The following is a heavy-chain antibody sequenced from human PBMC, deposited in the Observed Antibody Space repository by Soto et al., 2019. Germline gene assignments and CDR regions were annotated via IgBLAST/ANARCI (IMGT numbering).Heavy chain of an antibody. CDR1: GGSFSGYY. D-gene: IGHD3-10*01. J-gene: IGHJ4*02. CDR2: INHSGST. V-gene: IGHV4-34*01. CDR3: ARDKITYLFDY. Sequence: PSETLSLTCAVYGGSFSGYYWTWIRQPPGTGLEWIGEINHSGSTNYNPSLKSRVTISVDTSKNQFSLKLTSVTAADTAVYYCARDKITYLFDYWGQGTLVTVSS.